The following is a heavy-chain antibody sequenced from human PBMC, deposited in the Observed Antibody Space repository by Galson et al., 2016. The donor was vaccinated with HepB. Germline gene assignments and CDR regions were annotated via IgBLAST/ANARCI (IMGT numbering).Heavy chain of an antibody. CDR3: ARGYTSGWYWFDP. CDR1: GGTFSIYA. Sequence: ASGGTFSIYAISWVRQAPGPGLEWMGGIIPIFGTANYAQKFQGRVTITADKSTSTAYMELTSLRSEDTAVYYCARGYTSGWYWFDPWGHGTLVTVSS. V-gene: IGHV1-69*06. D-gene: IGHD6-19*01. CDR2: IIPIFGTA. J-gene: IGHJ5*02.